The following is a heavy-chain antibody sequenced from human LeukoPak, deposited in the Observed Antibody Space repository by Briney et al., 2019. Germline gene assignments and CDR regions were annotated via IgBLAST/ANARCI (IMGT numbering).Heavy chain of an antibody. CDR2: INRSGST. Sequence: SETLSLTCAVYSETFIKHNWNWIRQPPGKGLQWIGKINRSGSTDYNPSLKSRVTLSFDKSKKQFSVTLSSVTAADTAVYYCARRSKAVAGLAFDIWGRGTMVTVPS. V-gene: IGHV4-34*10. CDR3: ARRSKAVAGLAFDI. CDR1: SETFIKHN. D-gene: IGHD6-19*01. J-gene: IGHJ3*02.